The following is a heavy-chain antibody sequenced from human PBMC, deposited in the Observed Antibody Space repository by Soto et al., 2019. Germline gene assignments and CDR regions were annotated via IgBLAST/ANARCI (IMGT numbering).Heavy chain of an antibody. V-gene: IGHV1-18*04. J-gene: IGHJ5*02. CDR1: GYPFTGAY. D-gene: IGHD2-2*02. CDR2: ISAYNGNT. Sequence: ASVKVSCKASGYPFTGAYMHWVRQAPGQGLEWMGWISAYNGNTNYAQKLQGRVTMTTDTSTSTAYMELRSLRSDDTAVYYCARGGMRYCSSTSCYTWWFDPWGQGTLVTVSS. CDR3: ARGGMRYCSSTSCYTWWFDP.